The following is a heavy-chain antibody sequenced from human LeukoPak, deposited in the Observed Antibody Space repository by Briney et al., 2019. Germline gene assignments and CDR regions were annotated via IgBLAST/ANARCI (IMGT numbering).Heavy chain of an antibody. CDR3: ARSYSSSWYLFDY. CDR2: INAGNGNT. Sequence: ASVKVSCKASGYTFTSYAMHWVRQAPGQRLEWMGWINAGNGNTKYSQKFQGRVTITRDTSASTAYMELSSLRSEDTAVYYCARSYSSSWYLFDYWGQGTLVTVPS. D-gene: IGHD6-13*01. V-gene: IGHV1-3*01. CDR1: GYTFTSYA. J-gene: IGHJ4*02.